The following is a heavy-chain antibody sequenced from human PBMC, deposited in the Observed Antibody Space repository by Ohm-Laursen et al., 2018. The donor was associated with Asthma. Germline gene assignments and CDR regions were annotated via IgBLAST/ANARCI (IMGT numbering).Heavy chain of an antibody. CDR2: ISYDGSNK. Sequence: SLRLSCTASGFTFSSYSMNWVRQAPGKGLEWVAVISYDGSNKYYADSVKGRFTISRDISKSTLYLQMNSLRAEDTAVYYCARDQRSWYFDLWGRGTLVTVSS. CDR1: GFTFSSYS. J-gene: IGHJ2*01. CDR3: ARDQRSWYFDL. D-gene: IGHD5-24*01. V-gene: IGHV3-30*03.